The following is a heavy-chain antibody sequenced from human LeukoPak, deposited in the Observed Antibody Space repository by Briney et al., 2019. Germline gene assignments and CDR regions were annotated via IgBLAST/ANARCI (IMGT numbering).Heavy chain of an antibody. CDR2: ISWNDGST. CDR1: GFTFDDYG. J-gene: IGHJ4*02. V-gene: IGHV3-20*04. D-gene: IGHD3-10*01. CDR3: AREETRITMLRGVTYFEY. Sequence: GGSLRLSCAASGFTFDDYGMSWVRQAPGKGLEWVSFISWNDGSTGYADSVKGRFTISRDNAKNSLYLQMSSLRAEDTALYYCAREETRITMLRGVTYFEYWGQGTLVTVSS.